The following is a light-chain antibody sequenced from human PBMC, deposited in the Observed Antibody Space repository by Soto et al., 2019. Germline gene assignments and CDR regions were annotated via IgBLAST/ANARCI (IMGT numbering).Light chain of an antibody. CDR2: DAS. Sequence: ETVLTQSPAMLSLSPGERATLSCRAGQSVSDYLAWYQQKPGQAPRLLIYDASNRATGIPARFSGSGSGTDFTLTISSLEPEDFAVYYCQQRSNWPPLTFGGGTKVDIK. J-gene: IGKJ4*01. CDR1: QSVSDY. CDR3: QQRSNWPPLT. V-gene: IGKV3-11*01.